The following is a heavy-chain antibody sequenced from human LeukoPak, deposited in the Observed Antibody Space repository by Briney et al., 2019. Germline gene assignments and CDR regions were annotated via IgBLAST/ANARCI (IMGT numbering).Heavy chain of an antibody. D-gene: IGHD4-17*01. CDR2: ISSNGGST. Sequence: GGSLRLSCAASGFTFSSYAMHWVRQAPGKGLEYVSAISSNGGSTYYANSVKGRFTISRDNSKNTLYLQMGSLRAEDMDVYYCARVGHDYGDYVFIYWGQGTLVTVSS. CDR1: GFTFSSYA. V-gene: IGHV3-64*01. J-gene: IGHJ4*02. CDR3: ARVGHDYGDYVFIY.